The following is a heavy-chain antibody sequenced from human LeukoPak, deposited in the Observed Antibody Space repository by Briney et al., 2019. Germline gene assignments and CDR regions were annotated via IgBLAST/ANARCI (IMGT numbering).Heavy chain of an antibody. Sequence: ASVKVSCKASGYVFTTYGFSWVRQAPGQGLEWMGWISAKNGNTNFAQKFQGRVTMTTDTSTSTAYMELRSLRSDDSAVYYCARVRIGVGYDMDVWGKGTTATISS. D-gene: IGHD3-16*01. CDR2: ISAKNGNT. CDR1: GYVFTTYG. J-gene: IGHJ6*03. V-gene: IGHV1-18*01. CDR3: ARVRIGVGYDMDV.